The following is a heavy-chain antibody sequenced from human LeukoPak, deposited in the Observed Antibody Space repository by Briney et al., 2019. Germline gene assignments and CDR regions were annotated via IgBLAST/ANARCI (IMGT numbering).Heavy chain of an antibody. J-gene: IGHJ4*02. CDR2: ISSSSKYI. Sequence: GGSLRLSCAASGFTFSIYAMTWVRQAPGKGLEWVSSISSSSKYIYYADSVKGRFTISRDNARNSLYLQMNSLRAEDTAVYYCARVDNWNEVTDDYWGQGTLVTVSS. CDR1: GFTFSIYA. V-gene: IGHV3-21*01. CDR3: ARVDNWNEVTDDY. D-gene: IGHD1-20*01.